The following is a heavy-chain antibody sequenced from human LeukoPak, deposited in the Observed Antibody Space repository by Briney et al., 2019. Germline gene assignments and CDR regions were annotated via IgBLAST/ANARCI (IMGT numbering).Heavy chain of an antibody. CDR2: IWYDGSNK. J-gene: IGHJ6*02. D-gene: IGHD1-26*01. CDR3: ARSKRELLDYYYGMDV. CDR1: GFTFSSYG. Sequence: GRSLRLSCAASGFTFSSYGMHWVRQAPGKGLEWVAVIWYDGSNKYYADSVKGRFTISRDNSKNTLYLQMNSLRAEDTAVYYCARSKRELLDYYYGMDVWGQGTTVTVSS. V-gene: IGHV3-33*01.